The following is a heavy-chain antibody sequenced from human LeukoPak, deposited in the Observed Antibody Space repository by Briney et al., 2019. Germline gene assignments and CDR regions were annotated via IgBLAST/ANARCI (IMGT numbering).Heavy chain of an antibody. CDR2: IDKHGSGK. CDR3: ARDGGWGYYDL. D-gene: IGHD3-16*01. V-gene: IGHV3-7*01. J-gene: IGHJ4*02. CDR1: GFTFSISW. Sequence: GGSLRLSCVASGFTFSISWVTWVRQAPGKELEWVANIDKHGSGKYYIDSVKGRFAISRDYAGNSVFLQMSSLRAEDTSVYYCARDGGWGYYDLWGQGTPVTVSS.